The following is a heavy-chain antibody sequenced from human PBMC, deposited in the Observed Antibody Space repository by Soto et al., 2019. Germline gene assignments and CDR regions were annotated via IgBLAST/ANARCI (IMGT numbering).Heavy chain of an antibody. J-gene: IGHJ4*02. Sequence: QVQLVQSGAEVKKPGASVKVSCKTSGYTFTNFGLSWVRQAPGQGLEWMGWISAYNGNTNYAQNFQGRVTMTTDTSTSTAYMELRSLTSELTALYYCSRMGTTIDYWGQGTLVTVSS. CDR2: ISAYNGNT. D-gene: IGHD4-17*01. CDR3: SRMGTTIDY. CDR1: GYTFTNFG. V-gene: IGHV1-18*01.